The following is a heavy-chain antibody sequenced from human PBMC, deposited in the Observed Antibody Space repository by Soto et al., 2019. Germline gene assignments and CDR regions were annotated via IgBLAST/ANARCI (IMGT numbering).Heavy chain of an antibody. Sequence: QVQLVQSGAEVKKPGSSVKVSCKASGGTFSSYAISWVRQAPGQGLESMGGIIPIFGTANYAQKFQGRVTITADESTSTAYMELSSLRSEDTAVYYCARAHWEVVVAANRDAFDIWGQGTMVTVSS. D-gene: IGHD2-15*01. J-gene: IGHJ3*02. V-gene: IGHV1-69*01. CDR3: ARAHWEVVVAANRDAFDI. CDR1: GGTFSSYA. CDR2: IIPIFGTA.